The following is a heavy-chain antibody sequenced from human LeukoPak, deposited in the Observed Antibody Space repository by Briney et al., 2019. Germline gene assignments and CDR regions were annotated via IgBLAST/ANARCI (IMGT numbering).Heavy chain of an antibody. V-gene: IGHV3-23*01. CDR2: ISGSGAGT. CDR1: LFTLTSAA. J-gene: IGHJ4*02. CDR3: AKTGTEDGYSIHFDH. Sequence: VGSLRLSSAPSLFTLTSAAMSSGPEAPGQGLGWGSTISGSGAGTYCADSVKGVFTISRDNSNNTLYLQMISLRADGTALYYCAKTGTEDGYSIHFDHWVQGTLVSVS. D-gene: IGHD5-24*01.